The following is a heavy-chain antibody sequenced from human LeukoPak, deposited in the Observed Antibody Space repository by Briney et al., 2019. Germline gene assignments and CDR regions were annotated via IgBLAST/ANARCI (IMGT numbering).Heavy chain of an antibody. CDR3: ARSDFWSGYPPLYYYYMDV. CDR2: IIPIFGTA. Sequence: ASVKVSCKASGGTFSSYAISWVRQAPGQGLEWMGGIIPIFGTANYAQKFQGRVTITTDESTSTAYMELSSLRSEDTAVYHCARSDFWSGYPPLYYYYMDVWGKGTTVTVSS. D-gene: IGHD3-3*01. J-gene: IGHJ6*03. V-gene: IGHV1-69*05. CDR1: GGTFSSYA.